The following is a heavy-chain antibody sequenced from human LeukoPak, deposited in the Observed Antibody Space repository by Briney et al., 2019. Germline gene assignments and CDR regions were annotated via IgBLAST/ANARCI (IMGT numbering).Heavy chain of an antibody. CDR1: GFTFSSYG. D-gene: IGHD3-10*01. J-gene: IGHJ4*02. V-gene: IGHV3-23*01. CDR2: ISGSGGST. CDR3: AKTVSYYYGSGSYYKNPFDY. Sequence: GGTLRLSCAASGFTFSSYGMSWVRQAPGKRLEWVSAISGSGGSTYYADSVKGRFTISRDNSKNTLYLQMNSLRAEDTAVYYCAKTVSYYYGSGSYYKNPFDYWGQGTLVTVSS.